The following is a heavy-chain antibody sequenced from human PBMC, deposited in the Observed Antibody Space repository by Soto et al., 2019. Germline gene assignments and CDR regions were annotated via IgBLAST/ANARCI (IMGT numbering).Heavy chain of an antibody. V-gene: IGHV3-53*01. CDR2: IYSGGST. J-gene: IGHJ5*02. CDR3: TTGFTMVRGVSRP. Sequence: PGGSLRLSCAASGFTVSSNYMSWVRQAPGKGLEWVSVIYSGGSTYYADSVKGRFTISRDNSKNTLYLQMNSLKTEDTAVYYCTTGFTMVRGVSRPWGQATLVTVS. D-gene: IGHD3-10*01. CDR1: GFTVSSNY.